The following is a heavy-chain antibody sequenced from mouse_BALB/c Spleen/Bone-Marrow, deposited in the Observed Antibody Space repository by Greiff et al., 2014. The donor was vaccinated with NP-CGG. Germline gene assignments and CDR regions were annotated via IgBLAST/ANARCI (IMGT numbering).Heavy chain of an antibody. CDR3: TREGAY. CDR2: INNSNGYT. CDR1: GYTFTGYY. J-gene: IGHJ3*01. Sequence: QVQLQQSGAELVKPGASVKLSCKASGYTFTGYYMYWVKQRPGQGLEWIGEINNSNGYTNFHEKFKSKATLTVDKSSSTAYMQLSSLTSEDSAAYYCTREGAYWGQGTLVTVSA. V-gene: IGHV1S81*02.